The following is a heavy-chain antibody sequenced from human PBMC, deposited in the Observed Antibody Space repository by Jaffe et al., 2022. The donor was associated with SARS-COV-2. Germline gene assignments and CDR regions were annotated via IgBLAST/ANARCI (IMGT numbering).Heavy chain of an antibody. CDR1: GFTLSSYS. V-gene: IGHV3-48*01. J-gene: IGHJ6*03. CDR2: ISSSSSTI. Sequence: EVQLVESGGGLVQSGGSLRLSCAASGFTLSSYSMNWVRQAPGKGLEWVSYISSSSSTIYYADSVKGRFTISRDNAKNSLYLQMNSLRAEDTAVYYCARDPYCGGDCQLISYYYYYMGVWGKGTTVTVSS. CDR3: ARDPYCGGDCQLISYYYYYMGV. D-gene: IGHD2-21*02.